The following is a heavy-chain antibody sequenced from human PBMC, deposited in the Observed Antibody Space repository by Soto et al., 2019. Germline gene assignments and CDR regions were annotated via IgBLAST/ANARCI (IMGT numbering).Heavy chain of an antibody. CDR1: GYTFTSYA. D-gene: IGHD2-15*01. CDR2: INAGNGNT. Sequence: GASVKVSCKASGYTFTSYAMHWVRQAPGQRLEWMGWINAGNGNTKYSQKFQGRVTITRDTSASTAYMELSSLRSEDTAVYYCARSQGGVVVAATLDYWGQGTLVTVSS. V-gene: IGHV1-3*01. CDR3: ARSQGGVVVAATLDY. J-gene: IGHJ4*02.